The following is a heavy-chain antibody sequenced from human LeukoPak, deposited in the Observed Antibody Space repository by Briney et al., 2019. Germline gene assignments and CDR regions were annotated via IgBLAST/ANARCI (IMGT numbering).Heavy chain of an antibody. CDR3: ARGKASGGYSGYGLDAFDI. V-gene: IGHV3-33*01. CDR1: GFXFSSYG. Sequence: GRSLRLSCAASGFXFSSYGMHWVRQAPGKGLEWVAVIWDDGITKHYADSVKGRFTISRDNSKNTLYLQMNSLRAEDTAVYYCARGKASGGYSGYGLDAFDIWGQGTMVTVSS. J-gene: IGHJ3*02. D-gene: IGHD5-12*01. CDR2: IWDDGITK.